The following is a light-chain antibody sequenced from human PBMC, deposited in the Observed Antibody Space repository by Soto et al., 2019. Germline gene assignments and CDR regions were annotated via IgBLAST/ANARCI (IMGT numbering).Light chain of an antibody. CDR1: QSFSSTY. Sequence: EIVLTQSPGTLSLSPGERATLSCRASQSFSSTYLAWYQQKPGQAPRLLVYGASSRATGIPDRFSGFGSGTDFTLTISRLEPEDVAVYFCQQYGSSPITFGQGTRLDIK. CDR3: QQYGSSPIT. CDR2: GAS. J-gene: IGKJ5*01. V-gene: IGKV3-20*01.